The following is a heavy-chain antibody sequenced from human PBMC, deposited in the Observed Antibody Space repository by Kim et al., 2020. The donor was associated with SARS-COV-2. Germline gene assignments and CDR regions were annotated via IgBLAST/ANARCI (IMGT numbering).Heavy chain of an antibody. CDR1: GDSSSSGGYY. V-gene: IGHV4-31*03. Sequence: SETLSLTCIVSGDSSSSGGYYWSWIRQYPGKGLEWIGYIYYSGSTYYNPSLKSRVTISVDTSKKQFFLKLSSVTAADTAVYYCARGSIYGGKADYWGQGTLVTVSS. CDR3: ARGSIYGGKADY. D-gene: IGHD2-15*01. J-gene: IGHJ4*02. CDR2: IYYSGST.